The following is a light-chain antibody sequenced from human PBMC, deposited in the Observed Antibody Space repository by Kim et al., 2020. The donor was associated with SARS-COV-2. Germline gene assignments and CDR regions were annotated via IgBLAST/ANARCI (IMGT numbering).Light chain of an antibody. CDR2: SAY. V-gene: IGKV1-27*01. Sequence: VSVGDRVTLSRRANEGICDDISWYKHKTRKVPRRLFYSAYTLQSGVPSRFSGTGSGTDFTLTISSLQHQDVVTYYCHKYNSVSHAFGGGTKVDIK. CDR1: EGICDD. J-gene: IGKJ4*01. CDR3: HKYNSVSHA.